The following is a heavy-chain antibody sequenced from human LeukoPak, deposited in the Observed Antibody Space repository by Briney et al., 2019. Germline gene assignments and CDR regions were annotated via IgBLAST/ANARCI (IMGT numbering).Heavy chain of an antibody. D-gene: IGHD3-10*01. Sequence: GGSLRLSCAASGFTFSSYAMSLVRQAPGKGLEWVSAISGSGGSTYYADSVKGRFTISRDNSKNTLYLQMNSLRAEDTAVYYCAKALWFGEPYYYYYMDVWGKGTTVTVSS. CDR1: GFTFSSYA. CDR2: ISGSGGST. CDR3: AKALWFGEPYYYYYMDV. V-gene: IGHV3-23*01. J-gene: IGHJ6*03.